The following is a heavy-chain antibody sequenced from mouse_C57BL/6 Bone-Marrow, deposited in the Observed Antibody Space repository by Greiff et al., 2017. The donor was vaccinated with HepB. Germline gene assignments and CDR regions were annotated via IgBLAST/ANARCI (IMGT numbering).Heavy chain of an antibody. Sequence: VQLQQPGAELVMPGASVKLSCKASGYTFTSYWMHWVKQRPGQGLEWIGEIDPSDSYTNSNQKFKGKSTLTVDKSSSTAYMQLSSLTSEDSAVYYCARERGWLLRFAYWGQGTLVTVSS. CDR2: IDPSDSYT. V-gene: IGHV1-69*01. D-gene: IGHD2-3*01. CDR3: ARERGWLLRFAY. J-gene: IGHJ3*01. CDR1: GYTFTSYW.